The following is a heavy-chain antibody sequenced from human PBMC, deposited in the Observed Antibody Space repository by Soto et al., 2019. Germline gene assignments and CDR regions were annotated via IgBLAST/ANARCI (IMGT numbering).Heavy chain of an antibody. J-gene: IGHJ6*02. CDR2: ISGSGGST. CDR3: AKKRTGRGSYYSYYYYYGMDV. Sequence: GGSLRLSCAASGFTFSSYAMSWVRQAPGKGLEWVSAISGSGGSTYCADSVKGRFTISRDNSKNTLYLQMNSLRAEDTAVYYCAKKRTGRGSYYSYYYYYGMDVWGQGTTVTVSS. D-gene: IGHD1-26*01. V-gene: IGHV3-23*01. CDR1: GFTFSSYA.